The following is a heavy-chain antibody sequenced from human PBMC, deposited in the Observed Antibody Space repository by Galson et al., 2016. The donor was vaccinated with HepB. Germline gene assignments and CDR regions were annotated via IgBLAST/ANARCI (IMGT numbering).Heavy chain of an antibody. J-gene: IGHJ4*02. CDR2: INAGSGNT. D-gene: IGHD1-26*01. CDR3: ARGWVDY. CDR1: GYTFSTYG. Sequence: SVKVSCKASGYTFSTYGISWVRQAPGQGPEWMGWINAGSGNTKYSQKIQGRVTITRDTSASTAYMELSSLRSEDTAVYYCARGWVDYWGQGTLVTVSS. V-gene: IGHV1-18*01.